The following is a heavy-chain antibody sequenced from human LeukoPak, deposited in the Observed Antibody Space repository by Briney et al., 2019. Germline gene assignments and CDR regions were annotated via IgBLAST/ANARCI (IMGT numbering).Heavy chain of an antibody. CDR1: GFKFSSFS. J-gene: IGHJ4*02. CDR3: ARAIGSYGDSAY. CDR2: ISSTSSAI. V-gene: IGHV3-48*04. Sequence: GGSLRLSCTASGFKFSSFSMNWARQAPGKGLEWLSYISSTSSAIYYADSVKDRFTISRDNAKNSLYLQMDSLRAEDTAISYCARAIGSYGDSAYWGQGTLVTVSS. D-gene: IGHD3-16*01.